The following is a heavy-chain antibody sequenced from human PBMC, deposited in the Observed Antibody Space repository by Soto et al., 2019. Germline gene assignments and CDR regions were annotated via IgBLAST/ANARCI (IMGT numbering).Heavy chain of an antibody. V-gene: IGHV1-69*13. CDR1: GGLFSSYA. CDR2: IIPVFDTA. Sequence: GASVKVSCKDTGGLFSSYAVSWVRQAPGQGLEWMGGIIPVFDTAFYAQKFQGRVTITADELTNTAYMELSSLRSEDTAMYYCARGGSGYVCVNEYWGQGTLVTVSS. D-gene: IGHD3-22*01. CDR3: ARGGSGYVCVNEY. J-gene: IGHJ4*02.